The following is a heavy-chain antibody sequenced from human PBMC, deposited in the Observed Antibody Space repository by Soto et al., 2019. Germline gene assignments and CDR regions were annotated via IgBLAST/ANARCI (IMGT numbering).Heavy chain of an antibody. CDR1: GYTFTGYY. CDR3: ARERYQVISDGMDV. J-gene: IGHJ6*02. CDR2: INPQTGGT. V-gene: IGHV1-2*02. D-gene: IGHD2-2*01. Sequence: ASVKVSSKASGYTFTGYYIHWVREAPGQGLEWMGWINPQTGGTSYAQKFQGRVTLSRDTSINTAYLELSRLTSDDAAVYFCARERYQVISDGMDVWGQGTTVTVSS.